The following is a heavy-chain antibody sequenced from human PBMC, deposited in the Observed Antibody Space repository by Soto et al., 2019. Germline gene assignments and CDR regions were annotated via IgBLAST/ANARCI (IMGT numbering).Heavy chain of an antibody. CDR2: IYPGDSDT. J-gene: IGHJ4*02. CDR1: TSYW. Sequence: TSYWIGWVRQMPGKGLEWMGIIYPGDSDTRYSPSFQGQVTISADKSISTAYLQWSSLKASDTAMYYCARPYYYDSSGYSQYYFDYWGQGTLVTVSS. V-gene: IGHV5-51*01. CDR3: ARPYYYDSSGYSQYYFDY. D-gene: IGHD3-22*01.